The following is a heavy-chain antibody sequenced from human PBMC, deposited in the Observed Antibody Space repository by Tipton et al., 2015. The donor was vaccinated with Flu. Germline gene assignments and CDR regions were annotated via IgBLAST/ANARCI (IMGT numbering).Heavy chain of an antibody. J-gene: IGHJ4*02. D-gene: IGHD2-21*02. Sequence: SLRLSCAASGFTFSSYSMNWVRQAPGKGLEWVANIKQDGSEKYYVDSVKGRFTISRDNAKNSLYLQMNTLRAEDTAVYYCARVWRTVTAYFDYWGQGTLVTVSS. CDR1: GFTFSSYS. V-gene: IGHV3-7*01. CDR3: ARVWRTVTAYFDY. CDR2: IKQDGSEK.